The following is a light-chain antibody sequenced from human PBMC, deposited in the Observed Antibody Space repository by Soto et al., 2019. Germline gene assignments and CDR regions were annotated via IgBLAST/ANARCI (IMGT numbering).Light chain of an antibody. CDR2: DVS. V-gene: IGLV2-14*01. J-gene: IGLJ2*01. CDR3: SSYRNTRTVV. CDR1: SSDVGGFNY. Sequence: QSALTQPASVSGSPGQSITISCTGTSSDVGGFNYVSWYQQHPGKVPKRIIYDVSNRPSGVSNRFSGSKSGNTASLTISGLQAEDEADYYCSSYRNTRTVVFGGGTTLTVL.